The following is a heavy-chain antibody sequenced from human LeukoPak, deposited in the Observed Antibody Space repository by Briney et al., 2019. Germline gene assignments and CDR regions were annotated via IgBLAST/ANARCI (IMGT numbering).Heavy chain of an antibody. Sequence: SETLSLTCAVYGGSLSGYHWSWIRQPPGKGLEWIGEINHSGSTNYNPPLKSRVTISVDTSKNQFSLKLSSVTAADTAVYYCASGRAAAGVSGADYWGQGTLVTVSS. CDR3: ASGRAAAGVSGADY. CDR2: INHSGST. J-gene: IGHJ4*02. CDR1: GGSLSGYH. V-gene: IGHV4-34*01. D-gene: IGHD6-13*01.